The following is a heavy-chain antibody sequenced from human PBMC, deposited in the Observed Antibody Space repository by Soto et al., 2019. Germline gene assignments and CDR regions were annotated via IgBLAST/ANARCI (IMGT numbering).Heavy chain of an antibody. J-gene: IGHJ5*02. D-gene: IGHD5-18*01. CDR3: ARGAGFSYASTWFDI. CDR1: GGSVSSGRNS. Sequence: SETLSLTCAISGGSVSSGRNSWSWIRQPPGKGLEWVGHIYYTGSTNYNPALNDRVTISVDTSKNHFSLQLTSVAAADTAVYYCARGAGFSYASTWFDIWGQGTLVTVSS. V-gene: IGHV4-61*03. CDR2: IYYTGST.